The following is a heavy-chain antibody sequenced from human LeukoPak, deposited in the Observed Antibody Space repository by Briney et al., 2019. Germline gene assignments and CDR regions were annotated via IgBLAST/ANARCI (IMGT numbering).Heavy chain of an antibody. V-gene: IGHV4-39*01. Sequence: SQTLSLTCTVSGGSISSGSYYWGWIRQPPGKGLEWIGSIYYSGSTYYNPSLKSRVTISVDTSKNQFSLKLSSVTAADTAVYYCARVCSSTSCYLDYWGQGTLVTVSS. CDR1: GGSISSGSYY. J-gene: IGHJ4*02. D-gene: IGHD2-2*01. CDR3: ARVCSSTSCYLDY. CDR2: IYYSGST.